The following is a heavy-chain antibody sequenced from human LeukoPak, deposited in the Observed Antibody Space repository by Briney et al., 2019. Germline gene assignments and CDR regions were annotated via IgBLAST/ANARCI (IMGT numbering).Heavy chain of an antibody. J-gene: IGHJ4*02. CDR1: GGSISSGGYY. D-gene: IGHD3-10*01. Sequence: SETLSLTCTVSGGSISSGGYYWSWIRQHPGKGLEWIGYIYYSGSTYYNPSLKSRVTISVDTSKNQFSLKLSSVTAADTAVYYCARYYGSGSLAFDYWGQGTLVTVSS. CDR2: IYYSGST. CDR3: ARYYGSGSLAFDY. V-gene: IGHV4-31*03.